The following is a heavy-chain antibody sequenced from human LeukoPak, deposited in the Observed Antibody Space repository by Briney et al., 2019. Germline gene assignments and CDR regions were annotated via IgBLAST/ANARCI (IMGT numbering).Heavy chain of an antibody. D-gene: IGHD3-3*01. V-gene: IGHV3-66*01. J-gene: IGHJ6*02. Sequence: GGSLRLSCAASGFTVITNYMSWVRQAPGKGLEWVSVIYSDGTTHYADSVKGRFTISRDNSKNTLYLQMNSLRAEDTAVYYCAKGGTIFGVVAKIKYYYGMDVWGQGTTVTVSS. CDR1: GFTVITNY. CDR3: AKGGTIFGVVAKIKYYYGMDV. CDR2: IYSDGTT.